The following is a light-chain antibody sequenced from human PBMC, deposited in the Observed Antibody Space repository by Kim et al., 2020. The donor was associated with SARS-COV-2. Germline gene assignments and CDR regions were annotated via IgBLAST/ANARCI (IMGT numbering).Light chain of an antibody. Sequence: ALGETVRVTCQGESLKKYYATWYKQRPGQAATLVLCDKYDRPAGIPERFSGSDTGNTASLTITGAQAEDEADYYGSSRDSSGDHVVVGGGTQLTVL. J-gene: IGLJ3*02. CDR3: SSRDSSGDHVV. CDR1: SLKKYY. CDR2: DKY. V-gene: IGLV3-19*01.